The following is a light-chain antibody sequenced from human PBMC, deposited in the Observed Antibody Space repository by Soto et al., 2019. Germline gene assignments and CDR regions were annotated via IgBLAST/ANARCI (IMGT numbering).Light chain of an antibody. J-gene: IGKJ1*01. V-gene: IGKV3-15*01. Sequence: EIVMTQSPATLSVSPGERATLSCRASQSVSSNLAWYQQQPGQAPRLLIYGASTRATGIPARFSGSWSGTEFTLTISSLQSEDFAVYYCQQYNYLWTFGQGTKVEIK. CDR3: QQYNYLWT. CDR2: GAS. CDR1: QSVSSN.